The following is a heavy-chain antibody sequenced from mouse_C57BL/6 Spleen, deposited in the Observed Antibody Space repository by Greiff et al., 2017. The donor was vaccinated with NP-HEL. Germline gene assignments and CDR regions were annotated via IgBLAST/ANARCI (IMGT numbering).Heavy chain of an antibody. CDR1: GYAFTNYL. V-gene: IGHV1-54*01. J-gene: IGHJ3*01. D-gene: IGHD3-3*01. CDR3: ARKGAGGTSAY. Sequence: VQLQQSGAELVRPGTSVKVSCKASGYAFTNYLIEWVKQRPGQGLEWIGVINPGSGGTNYNEKFKGKATLTADKSSSTAYMQLSSLTSEDSAVCVGARKGAGGTSAYWGQGTLVTVSA. CDR2: INPGSGGT.